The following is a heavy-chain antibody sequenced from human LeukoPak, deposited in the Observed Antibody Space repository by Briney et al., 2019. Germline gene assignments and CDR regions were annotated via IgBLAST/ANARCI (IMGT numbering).Heavy chain of an antibody. Sequence: SETLSLTXTVSGGSISSYYWSWIRQPPGKGLEWIGYIYYSGSTNYNPSLKSRVTISVDTSKNQFSLKLSSVTAADTAVYYCARENLVSYYDILTGPLDYWGQRTLVTVSS. CDR1: GGSISSYY. CDR3: ARENLVSYYDILTGPLDY. D-gene: IGHD3-9*01. J-gene: IGHJ4*02. CDR2: IYYSGST. V-gene: IGHV4-59*01.